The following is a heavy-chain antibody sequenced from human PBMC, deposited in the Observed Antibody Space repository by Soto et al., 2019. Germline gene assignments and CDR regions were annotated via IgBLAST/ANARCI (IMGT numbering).Heavy chain of an antibody. CDR3: ARVPAGYLDY. CDR2: INWKSDI. V-gene: IGHV3-9*01. J-gene: IGHJ4*02. CDR1: GFTFDDNA. Sequence: PGGSLRLSCAVSGFTFDDNAMHWVRQAPEKGLEWVSGINWKSDIGYADSVKGRFTISRDNAENSLYLQMNSLRAEDTAVYYCARVPAGYLDYWGQGTLVTVSS.